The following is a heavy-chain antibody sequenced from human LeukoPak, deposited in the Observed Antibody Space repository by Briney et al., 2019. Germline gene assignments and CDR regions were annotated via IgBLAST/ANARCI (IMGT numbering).Heavy chain of an antibody. CDR3: ARLRRKSSTTLGYFDY. J-gene: IGHJ4*02. Sequence: SETLSLTCTVSGGSISSHYWSWIRQPPGKGLEWIGCIYYSGSTNYNPSLKSRVTISVDTSKNQFSLKLSSVTAADTAVYYCARLRRKSSTTLGYFDYWGQGTLVTVSS. CDR1: GGSISSHY. D-gene: IGHD6-13*01. V-gene: IGHV4-59*11. CDR2: IYYSGST.